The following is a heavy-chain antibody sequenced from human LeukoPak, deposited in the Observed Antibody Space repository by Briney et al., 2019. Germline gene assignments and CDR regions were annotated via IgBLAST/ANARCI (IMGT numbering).Heavy chain of an antibody. Sequence: AASVKVSCKASGYTFTSYAMHWVRQAPGQRLEWMGWIHAGNGNTKYSQEFQGRVTITRGTSASTAYMELSSLRSEDMAVYYCARSSWFGDPKGAFDIWGQGTMVTVSS. CDR1: GYTFTSYA. V-gene: IGHV1-3*03. CDR2: IHAGNGNT. D-gene: IGHD3-10*01. CDR3: ARSSWFGDPKGAFDI. J-gene: IGHJ3*02.